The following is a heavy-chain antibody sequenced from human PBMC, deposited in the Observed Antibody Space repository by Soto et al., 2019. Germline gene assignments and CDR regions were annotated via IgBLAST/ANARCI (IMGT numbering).Heavy chain of an antibody. Sequence: GGSLRLSCAASGLTFSSYAMSWVRQAPGKGLEWVSAISGSGGSTYYADSVKGRFTISRDNSKNTLYLQMNSLRAEDTAVYYCAKDTGYDFWSGYYYYWGQGTLVTVSS. CDR3: AKDTGYDFWSGYYYY. D-gene: IGHD3-3*01. CDR1: GLTFSSYA. J-gene: IGHJ4*02. V-gene: IGHV3-23*01. CDR2: ISGSGGST.